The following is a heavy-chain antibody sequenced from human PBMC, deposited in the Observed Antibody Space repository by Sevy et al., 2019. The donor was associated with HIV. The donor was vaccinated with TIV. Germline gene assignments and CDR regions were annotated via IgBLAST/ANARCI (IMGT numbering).Heavy chain of an antibody. V-gene: IGHV1-8*01. J-gene: IGHJ6*02. D-gene: IGHD3-10*01. Sequence: ASVKVSCKASGYTFTSYDINWVRQATGQGLEWMGWMNPNRGNTGNAQKFQGRVTMTRNTSIRKAYMGLSSLRSEDTAVYYCARGTMVRGVVYYGMDVWGQGTTVTVSS. CDR2: MNPNRGNT. CDR3: ARGTMVRGVVYYGMDV. CDR1: GYTFTSYD.